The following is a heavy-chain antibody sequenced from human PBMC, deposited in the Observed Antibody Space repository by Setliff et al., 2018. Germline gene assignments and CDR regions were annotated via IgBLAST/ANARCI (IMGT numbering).Heavy chain of an antibody. J-gene: IGHJ4*02. CDR1: GYTLTELS. V-gene: IGHV1-24*01. CDR2: FDPEDGET. Sequence: GASVKVSCKVSGYTLTELSRHWVRQAPGKGLEWMGGFDPEDGETIYAQKFQGRVTMTEDTSTDTAYMELSSLRSEDTAVYYCAKPQGAGNYYNGVDYWGQGTLVTVSS. D-gene: IGHD3-10*01. CDR3: AKPQGAGNYYNGVDY.